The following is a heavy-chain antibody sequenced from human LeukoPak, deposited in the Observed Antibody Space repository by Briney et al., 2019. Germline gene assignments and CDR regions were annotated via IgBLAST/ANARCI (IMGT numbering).Heavy chain of an antibody. CDR3: ARAGYSYGHSNWFDP. CDR2: IYHSGST. J-gene: IGHJ5*02. CDR1: GGSFSGYY. V-gene: IGHV4-34*01. Sequence: SETLSLTCAVYGGSFSGYYWSWIRQPPGKGLEWIGEIYHSGSTNYNPSLKSRVTISVDKSKNQFSLKLSSVTAADTAVYYCARAGYSYGHSNWFDPWGQGTLVTVSS. D-gene: IGHD5-18*01.